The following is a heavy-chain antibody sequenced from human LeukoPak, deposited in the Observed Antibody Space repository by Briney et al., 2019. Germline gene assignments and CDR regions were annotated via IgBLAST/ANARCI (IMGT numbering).Heavy chain of an antibody. CDR1: GFTFSSLG. D-gene: IGHD2/OR15-2a*01. J-gene: IGHJ4*02. Sequence: GGSLRLSCGASGFTFSSLGMSWVRQAPGKGLEWVSAISGSGGRTYYTDSVKGRFTISRDNSKNTLYLQMNSLRAEDTAVYYCASEYGIDYWGQGTLVTVSS. V-gene: IGHV3-23*01. CDR2: ISGSGGRT. CDR3: ASEYGIDY.